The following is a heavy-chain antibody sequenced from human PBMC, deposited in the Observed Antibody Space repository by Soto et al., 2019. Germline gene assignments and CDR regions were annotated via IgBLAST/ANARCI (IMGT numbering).Heavy chain of an antibody. CDR3: ARDLPSTIYGLDV. J-gene: IGHJ6*02. CDR2: IDPSGDSST. Sequence: QVQLVQSGAEVKKPGASLSISCKASGYTFINYYMHWVRQVPGQGLEWMGAIDPSGDSSTTYAQNLQGRVTITRDTSTSTVYLELTSLRSEDTAVYYCARDLPSTIYGLDVWGQGTTVTVS. CDR1: GYTFINYY. V-gene: IGHV1-46*03.